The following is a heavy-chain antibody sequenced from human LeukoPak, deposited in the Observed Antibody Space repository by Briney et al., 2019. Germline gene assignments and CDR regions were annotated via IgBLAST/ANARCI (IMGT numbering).Heavy chain of an antibody. J-gene: IGHJ4*02. CDR3: AKDPPHSSGPNSPCFEF. Sequence: GASVKVSCKASGYSFSTYGISWVRQAPGQGLEWMGWISTCNENTEYAQKFQGRVTMTTDTSTSTAYMELRSLRSDDTAVYYCAKDPPHSSGPNSPCFEFWGQGTLVTVSS. CDR2: ISTCNENT. CDR1: GYSFSTYG. V-gene: IGHV1-18*01. D-gene: IGHD6-19*01.